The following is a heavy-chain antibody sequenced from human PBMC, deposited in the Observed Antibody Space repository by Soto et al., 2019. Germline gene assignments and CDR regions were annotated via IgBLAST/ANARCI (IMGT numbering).Heavy chain of an antibody. CDR1: GYTFTGYY. CDR2: INPNSGGT. D-gene: IGHD3-10*01. V-gene: IGHV1-2*04. J-gene: IGHJ4*02. Sequence: ASVKVSCKASGYTFTGYYMHWVRQAPGQGLEWMGWINPNSGGTNYAQKFQGWVTMTRDTSISTAYMELSRLRSDDTAVYYCARAIFGEDLERGYNPQFDYWGQGTLVTVSS. CDR3: ARAIFGEDLERGYNPQFDY.